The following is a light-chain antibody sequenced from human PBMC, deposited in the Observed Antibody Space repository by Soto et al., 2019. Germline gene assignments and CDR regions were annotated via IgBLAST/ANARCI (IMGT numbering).Light chain of an antibody. CDR3: AAWDDSLSGVV. J-gene: IGLJ2*01. V-gene: IGLV1-47*01. CDR2: RNN. CDR1: SSNIGNNY. Sequence: QSVLTQPPSASGTPGQRVTISCSGSSSNIGNNYVYWYQKLPGTAPKLLIYRNNQRPSGVPDRFSGSKSGTSVSLAIRGLRSEDEADYYCAAWDDSLSGVVFGGGTKVTVL.